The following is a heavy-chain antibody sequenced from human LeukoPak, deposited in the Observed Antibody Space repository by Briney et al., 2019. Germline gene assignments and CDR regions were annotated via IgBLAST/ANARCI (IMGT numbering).Heavy chain of an antibody. CDR3: ARGEGPSGGSLTFDY. CDR2: INHSGST. Sequence: SETLSLTCAVYSGSFSGYYWSWIRQPPGKGLEWIGEINHSGSTNYNPSLKSRVTISVDTSKNQFSLKLSSVTAADTAVYYCARGEGPSGGSLTFDYWGQGTLVTVSS. V-gene: IGHV4-34*01. J-gene: IGHJ4*02. D-gene: IGHD2-15*01. CDR1: SGSFSGYY.